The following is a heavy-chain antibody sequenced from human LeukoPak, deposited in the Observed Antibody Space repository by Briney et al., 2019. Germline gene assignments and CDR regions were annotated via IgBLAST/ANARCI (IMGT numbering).Heavy chain of an antibody. D-gene: IGHD3-9*01. CDR1: GGSISTYY. J-gene: IGHJ3*02. CDR3: ARARYFAWSDAFDI. CDR2: IYYSGST. V-gene: IGHV4-59*01. Sequence: SETLSLTCTVSGGSISTYYWCWIRQPPGKGLEWIGCIYYSGSTNYNPSLKSRVTISQDTSKNQFSLKLSSVTAADTAVYYCARARYFAWSDAFDIWARGQWSPSLQ.